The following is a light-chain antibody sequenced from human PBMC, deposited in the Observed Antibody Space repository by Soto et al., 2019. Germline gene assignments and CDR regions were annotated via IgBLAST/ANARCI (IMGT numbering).Light chain of an antibody. CDR2: EVT. V-gene: IGLV2-8*01. Sequence: QSALTQPPSASGSPGQSVTISCTGTSSDVGGYNFVSWYQQHPGKAPKLMIYEVTKRPSGVPDRFSGSKSGNTASLTVSGLQADDEADYYCNSYAGSNNLVVFGGGTKLTVL. J-gene: IGLJ2*01. CDR1: SSDVGGYNF. CDR3: NSYAGSNNLVV.